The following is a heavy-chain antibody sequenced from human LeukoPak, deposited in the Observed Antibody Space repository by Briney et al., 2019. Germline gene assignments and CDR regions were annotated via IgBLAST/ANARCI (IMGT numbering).Heavy chain of an antibody. J-gene: IGHJ3*02. CDR1: GASINTYY. V-gene: IGHV4-59*01. D-gene: IGHD1-26*01. CDR2: IYYSGNT. Sequence: KSSETLSLTCTVSGASINTYYWSWIRHPPGKGVEWVGYIYYSGNTNYNPSLKRRVTISVDTSKNQFSLKLSSVTAADTAVYYCARIMSGRGRFVFDIWGQGTMVTVSS. CDR3: ARIMSGRGRFVFDI.